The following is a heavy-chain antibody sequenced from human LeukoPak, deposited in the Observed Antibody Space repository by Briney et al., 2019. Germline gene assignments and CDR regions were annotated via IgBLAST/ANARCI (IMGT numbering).Heavy chain of an antibody. D-gene: IGHD3-10*01. J-gene: IGHJ6*03. V-gene: IGHV3-53*01. Sequence: GGSLRLSCAASGFTVSSNYMSWVRRAPGKGLEWVSVIYSGGRTYYADSVKGRFTIPRDNSKNPLFLQMDSLRAEDTAVYYCARVYYGSGSLYYYYYYMDVWGKGTTVIISS. CDR2: IYSGGRT. CDR3: ARVYYGSGSLYYYYYYMDV. CDR1: GFTVSSNY.